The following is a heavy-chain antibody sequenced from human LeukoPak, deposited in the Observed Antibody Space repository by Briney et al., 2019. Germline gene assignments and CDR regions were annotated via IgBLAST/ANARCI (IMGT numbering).Heavy chain of an antibody. CDR1: AGSTNSNY. CDR2: IYYSGST. Sequence: PSETLSLTCSVSAGSTNSNYWSWIRQSPGKGLEWIGYIYYSGSTNYNPSLKSRVTISADTSKNQFSLKLNSVTAADTAVYYCARQALGYSPVGHFDCWGQGTRVTVSS. V-gene: IGHV4-59*08. J-gene: IGHJ4*02. CDR3: ARQALGYSPVGHFDC. D-gene: IGHD5-18*01.